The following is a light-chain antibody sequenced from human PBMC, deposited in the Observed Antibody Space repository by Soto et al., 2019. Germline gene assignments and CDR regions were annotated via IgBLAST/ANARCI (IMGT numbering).Light chain of an antibody. CDR2: AAS. V-gene: IGKV1-27*01. CDR1: HDIGNY. Sequence: DIQMTQSPSSLSASVGDRVTIACRASHDIGNYLAWYQQKPGKVPKLLISAASTLQSGVPSRFSGSGSGTDFTLTISSLQPEDVATYYCQKYNSAPYTFGQGTKLEIK. CDR3: QKYNSAPYT. J-gene: IGKJ2*01.